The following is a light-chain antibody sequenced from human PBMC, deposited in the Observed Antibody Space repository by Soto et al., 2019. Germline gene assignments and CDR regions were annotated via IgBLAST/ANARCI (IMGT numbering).Light chain of an antibody. CDR2: AAS. CDR1: QGISTS. CDR3: QHCYSTTLT. V-gene: IGKV1-39*01. J-gene: IGKJ1*01. Sequence: EIEMTQSPSAMSASAGDRVTITCMASQGISTSLNWYQQKPGQAPKLLIYAASSLQSGVPSRFSGSGSETDFTLTISSLQPEDFATYSCQHCYSTTLTFGQGTKVDNK.